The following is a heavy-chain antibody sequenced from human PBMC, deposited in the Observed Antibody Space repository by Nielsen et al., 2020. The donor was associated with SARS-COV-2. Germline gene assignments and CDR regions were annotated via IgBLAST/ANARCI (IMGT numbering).Heavy chain of an antibody. J-gene: IGHJ4*02. CDR2: INPSGGST. D-gene: IGHD3-16*02. V-gene: IGHV1-46*01. Sequence: ASVKVSCKASGYTFTSYYMHWVRQAPGQGLEWMGIINPSGGSTSYAQKFQGRVTMTRDTSTSTVYMELSSLRSEDTAVYYCAREGVENSHYDYVWGSYRAPDYWGQGTLVTVSS. CDR3: AREGVENSHYDYVWGSYRAPDY. CDR1: GYTFTSYY.